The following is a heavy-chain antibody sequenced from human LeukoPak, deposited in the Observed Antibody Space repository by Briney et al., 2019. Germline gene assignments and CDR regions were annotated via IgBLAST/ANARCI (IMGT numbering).Heavy chain of an antibody. CDR3: ARGGNIVVVVAATGASFFDY. CDR1: GYTFTSYY. CDR2: INPSGGST. V-gene: IGHV1-46*01. D-gene: IGHD2-15*01. J-gene: IGHJ4*02. Sequence: GASVKVSCKASGYTFTSYYMHWVRQAPGQGLEWMGIINPSGGSTSYAQKFQGRVTMTRDTSTSTVYMELSSLRSEDTAVYYCARGGNIVVVVAATGASFFDYWGQGTLVTVSS.